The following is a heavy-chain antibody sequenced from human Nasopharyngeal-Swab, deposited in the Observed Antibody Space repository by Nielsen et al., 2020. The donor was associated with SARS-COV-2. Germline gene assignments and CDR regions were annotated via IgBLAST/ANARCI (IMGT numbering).Heavy chain of an antibody. V-gene: IGHV3-30*04. D-gene: IGHD1-26*01. CDR3: ARDFSEKGYYYYGMDV. Sequence: GESLKISCAASGFTLSSYAMHWVRQAPGKGLEWVAVISYDGSNKYYADSVKGRFTISRDNSKNTLYLQMNSLRAEDTAVYYCARDFSEKGYYYYGMDVWGQGTTVTVSS. J-gene: IGHJ6*02. CDR1: GFTLSSYA. CDR2: ISYDGSNK.